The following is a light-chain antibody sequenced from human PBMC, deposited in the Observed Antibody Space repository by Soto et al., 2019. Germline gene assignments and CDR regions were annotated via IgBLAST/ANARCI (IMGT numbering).Light chain of an antibody. CDR2: DVS. J-gene: IGLJ2*01. CDR3: SSYSGSSFVL. Sequence: QSALTQPASVSGSPGQSITISWTGTTSDVGGYNYVSWYQQHPGKAPKLMIYDVSNWPSGIPSRFSGSKSGNTASLTISGLQAEDEADYYCSSYSGSSFVLFGGGTKLTVL. CDR1: TSDVGGYNY. V-gene: IGLV2-14*01.